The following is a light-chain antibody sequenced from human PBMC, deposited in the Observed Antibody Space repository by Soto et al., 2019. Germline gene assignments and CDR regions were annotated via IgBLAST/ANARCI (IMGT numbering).Light chain of an antibody. CDR2: GNS. J-gene: IGLJ1*01. CDR3: QSYDSSLSGYV. CDR1: SSNIGAGYD. V-gene: IGLV1-40*01. Sequence: QSVLTQPPSVSGAPGQRVTIPCTGSSSNIGAGYDVHWYQQLPGTAPKLLIYGNSNRPSGVPDRFSGSKSGTSASLAITGRQAEDEADYYCQSYDSSLSGYVFGTGTKVTVL.